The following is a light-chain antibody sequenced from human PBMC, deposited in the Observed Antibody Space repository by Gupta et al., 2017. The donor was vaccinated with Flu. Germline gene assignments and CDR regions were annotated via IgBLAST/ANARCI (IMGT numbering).Light chain of an antibody. V-gene: IGKV3-11*01. Sequence: EISLKQSPVTPSLPPWERATLSCRASQSIGQYLAWYQLKPGQPPRLLIYDASNRATDVPDRFSGVGSGSDFTLTISRVEPEDFAVYYCQLRSSSPPTLTFGHGSRVDI. CDR3: QLRSSSPPTLT. CDR2: DAS. CDR1: QSIGQY. J-gene: IGKJ3*01.